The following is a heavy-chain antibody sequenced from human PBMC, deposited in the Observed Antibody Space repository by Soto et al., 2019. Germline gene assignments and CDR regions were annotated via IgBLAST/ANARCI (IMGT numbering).Heavy chain of an antibody. V-gene: IGHV3-30*03. Sequence: QVHLEESGGGVVQPGRSLRLSCAVSGVIFSTYGMHWVRQAPGKGLEWLAVISYDGGGIYYADSVKGRFTISRDNPKNTLYLQMNSLRGEDTAVYYCVSRRGGVGATDYWGQGTLVTVSS. CDR1: GVIFSTYG. CDR2: ISYDGGGI. D-gene: IGHD1-26*01. CDR3: VSRRGGVGATDY. J-gene: IGHJ4*02.